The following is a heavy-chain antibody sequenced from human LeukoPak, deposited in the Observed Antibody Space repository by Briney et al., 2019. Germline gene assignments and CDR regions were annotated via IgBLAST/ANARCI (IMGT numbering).Heavy chain of an antibody. V-gene: IGHV4-38-2*02. CDR1: GSSISSGYF. CDR2: IHFGETP. D-gene: IGHD6-13*01. CDR3: ARGNGIAAAGALDP. Sequence: SETQSLTCTVSGSSISSGYFWGWIRQPPGKGLEWIGIIHFGETPYYSPSLESRITISVDTSKNQFSLKLSSVTAADTAVYYCARGNGIAAAGALDPWGQGTLVTVSS. J-gene: IGHJ5*02.